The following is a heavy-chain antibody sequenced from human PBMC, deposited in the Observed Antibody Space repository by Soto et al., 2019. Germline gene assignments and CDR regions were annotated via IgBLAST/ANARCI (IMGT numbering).Heavy chain of an antibody. Sequence: VSGPTLVNPTQTLTLTCTFSGFSLRTSGMCVSWIRQPPGKALEWLALIDWDDDKYYSTSLKTRLTISKDTSKNQVVLTMTSTDPVDTATYYCARIRGFSDSGGYYKEGFDYWGRGTLVTVSS. V-gene: IGHV2-70*01. D-gene: IGHD3-10*01. CDR1: GFSLRTSGMC. CDR2: IDWDDDK. CDR3: ARIRGFSDSGGYYKEGFDY. J-gene: IGHJ4*02.